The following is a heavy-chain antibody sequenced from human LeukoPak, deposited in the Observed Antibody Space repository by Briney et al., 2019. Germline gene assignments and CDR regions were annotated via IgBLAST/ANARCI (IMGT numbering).Heavy chain of an antibody. CDR3: ARDPYYLYSGSYGNPEEDAFDI. CDR1: GFTFSNYN. V-gene: IGHV3-21*01. Sequence: GGSLRLSCAASGFTFSNYNMNWVRQAPGKGLEWVSSISSSSSYIYYADSVKGRFTISRDNAKNSLYLQMDSLRAEDTAVYYCARDPYYLYSGSYGNPEEDAFDIWGQGTMVTVSS. J-gene: IGHJ3*02. CDR2: ISSSSSYI. D-gene: IGHD1-26*01.